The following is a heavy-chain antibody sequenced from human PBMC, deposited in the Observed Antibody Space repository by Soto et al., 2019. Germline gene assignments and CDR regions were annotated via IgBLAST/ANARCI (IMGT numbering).Heavy chain of an antibody. V-gene: IGHV4-30-2*01. CDR3: ARGAHWFDP. J-gene: IGHJ5*02. Sequence: SETLSLTCAVSGGSISSCGYSWSWIRQPPVKGLEWIGYIYHSGSTYYNPSLKSRVTISVDRSKNQFSLKLSSVTAADTAVYYCARGAHWFDPWGQGTLVNVSS. CDR2: IYHSGST. CDR1: GGSISSCGYS.